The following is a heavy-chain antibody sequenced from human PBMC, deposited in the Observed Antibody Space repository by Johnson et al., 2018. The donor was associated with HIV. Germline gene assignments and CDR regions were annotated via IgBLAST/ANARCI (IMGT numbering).Heavy chain of an antibody. CDR2: ISGSGSTI. J-gene: IGHJ3*02. D-gene: IGHD6-13*01. CDR1: GFTFIDYY. Sequence: QVQLVESGGGLVKPGGSLRLSCAGSGFTFIDYYMSWIRQAPGKGLEWISYISGSGSTIYYADSVTGRFTISRDNAKNSLYLQMNSLRAEDTAMYYCARGRYSSSWYVGGLDAFDIWGQGTMVTVSS. CDR3: ARGRYSSSWYVGGLDAFDI. V-gene: IGHV3-11*04.